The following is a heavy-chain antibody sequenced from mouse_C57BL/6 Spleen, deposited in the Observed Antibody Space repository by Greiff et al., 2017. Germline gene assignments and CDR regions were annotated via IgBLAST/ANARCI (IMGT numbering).Heavy chain of an antibody. J-gene: IGHJ1*03. D-gene: IGHD1-1*01. CDR1: GYTFTGYW. Sequence: VQLQESGAELMKPGASVKLSCKATGYTFTGYWIEWVKQRPGHGLEWIGEILPGSGSTNYNEKLKGKATFTADTSSNTAYMQLSSLTTEDSAIYYCARVPSYYGSSYRYFDVWGTGTTVTVSS. CDR2: ILPGSGST. V-gene: IGHV1-9*01. CDR3: ARVPSYYGSSYRYFDV.